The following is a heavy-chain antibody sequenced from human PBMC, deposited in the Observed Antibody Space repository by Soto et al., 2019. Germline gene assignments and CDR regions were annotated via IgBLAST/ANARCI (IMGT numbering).Heavy chain of an antibody. V-gene: IGHV1-18*01. CDR3: AKNGQPPYYYYAMDV. J-gene: IGHJ6*02. CDR1: GYTFTRYG. Sequence: QGQLVQSGAEVKKPGASVKVSCKASGYTFTRYGISRVRQAPGQGLEWMGWISDYNGDTNYAQKFQGRVTMTIDTSTSTAYMELRSLTSDDTAVYYCAKNGQPPYYYYAMDVWGQGTTVTVSS. CDR2: ISDYNGDT. D-gene: IGHD2-8*01.